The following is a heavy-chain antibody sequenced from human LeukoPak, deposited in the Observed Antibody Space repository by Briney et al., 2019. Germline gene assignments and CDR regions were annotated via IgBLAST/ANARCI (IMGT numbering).Heavy chain of an antibody. J-gene: IGHJ6*03. Sequence: GASVTVSCKACGYTFTGYYMHWVRQAPGQGLEWMGWINPNSGGTYYAQKFQGRVTMTRDTSIGTAYMELSTLRSDDTAVYYCARGYCSSTSCPDYYYNYMDVWGQGTTVTVSS. CDR3: ARGYCSSTSCPDYYYNYMDV. CDR1: GYTFTGYY. CDR2: INPNSGGT. D-gene: IGHD2-2*01. V-gene: IGHV1-2*02.